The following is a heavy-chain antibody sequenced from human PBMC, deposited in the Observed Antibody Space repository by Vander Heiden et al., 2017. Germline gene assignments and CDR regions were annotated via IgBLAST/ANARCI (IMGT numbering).Heavy chain of an antibody. J-gene: IGHJ4*02. D-gene: IGHD3-16*01. CDR1: GFTFDKYG. CDR3: GRGWGGFYFDS. Sequence: EVQLLESGGGLVQPGGSMRLSCVASGFTFDKYGMPWARQAPGKGRGWVPQMYTTSPINSYYGDFVRGRSTFSRDNSRNRVYLHMTSRGPDDTAVYFCGRGWGGFYFDSWGPGTLVTVSS. CDR2: MYTTSPINS. V-gene: IGHV3-23*05.